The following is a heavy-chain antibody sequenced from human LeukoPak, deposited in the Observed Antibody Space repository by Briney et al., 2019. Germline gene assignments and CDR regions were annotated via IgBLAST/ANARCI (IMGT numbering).Heavy chain of an antibody. V-gene: IGHV4-59*08. CDR1: GGSISSYY. J-gene: IGHJ4*02. CDR2: IYYSGST. CDR3: ARHGLGIAAAGVDY. D-gene: IGHD6-13*01. Sequence: SETLSLTCTVSGGSISSYYWSWIRQPPGKGLEWIGYIYYSGSTNYNPSLKSRVTISVDTSKNQFSLKLSSVTAADTAVYYCARHGLGIAAAGVDYWGQGTLVTVSS.